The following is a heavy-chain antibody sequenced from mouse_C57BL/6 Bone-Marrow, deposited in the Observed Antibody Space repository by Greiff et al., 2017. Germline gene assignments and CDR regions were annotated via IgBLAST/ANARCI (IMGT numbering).Heavy chain of an antibody. J-gene: IGHJ2*01. D-gene: IGHD2-1*01. V-gene: IGHV5-2*01. Sequence: EVQLVESGGGLVQPGESLKLSCESNEYEFPSHDMSWVRKTPEKRLELVAAINSDGGSTYYPDTMESRFIISRDNTKKTLYLQLSSLRSEDTAVYYCARAGGNYPDGYWGQGTTLTVSA. CDR2: INSDGGST. CDR3: ARAGGNYPDGY. CDR1: EYEFPSHD.